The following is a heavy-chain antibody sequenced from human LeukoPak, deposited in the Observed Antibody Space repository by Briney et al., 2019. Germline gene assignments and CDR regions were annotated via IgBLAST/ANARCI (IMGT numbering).Heavy chain of an antibody. CDR2: INPSGGST. D-gene: IGHD5-24*01. CDR3: ARSPGSAVEMATILFDY. Sequence: GASVKVSCKASGYTFTSYYMHWVRQAPGQGLEWMGIINPSGGSTSYAQKFQGRVTMTRDTSTSTVYMELSSLRSEDTAVYYCARSPGSAVEMATILFDYWGQGTLVTISS. CDR1: GYTFTSYY. J-gene: IGHJ4*02. V-gene: IGHV1-46*01.